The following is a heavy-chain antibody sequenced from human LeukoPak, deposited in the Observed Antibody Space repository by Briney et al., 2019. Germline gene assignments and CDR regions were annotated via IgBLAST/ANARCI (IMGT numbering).Heavy chain of an antibody. J-gene: IGHJ4*02. D-gene: IGHD6-19*01. CDR2: ISYDGSNK. CDR3: AKDVWLAVAGQGF. CDR1: GFTFSSYA. V-gene: IGHV3-30*04. Sequence: PGRSLRLSCAASGFTFSSYAMHWVRQAPGKGLEWVAVISYDGSNKYYADSVKGRFTISRDNSENTLYLQMNSLRAEDTAIYYCAKDVWLAVAGQGFWGQGTLVTVSS.